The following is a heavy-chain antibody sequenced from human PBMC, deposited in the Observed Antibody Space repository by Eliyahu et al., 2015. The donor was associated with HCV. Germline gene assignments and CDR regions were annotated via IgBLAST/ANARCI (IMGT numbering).Heavy chain of an antibody. Sequence: QVQLVQSGAEVKKPGASVKLSCXTSGYXFTSYYIHWVRQAPGQGLEWMAIINPSGGSTNYAQKFRGRVTVTRDTSTSTVYMEVSSLRSEDTAVYYCARHLAAGDSWGQGTLVTVSS. V-gene: IGHV1-46*01. D-gene: IGHD6-13*01. J-gene: IGHJ4*02. CDR1: GYXFTSYY. CDR3: ARHLAAGDS. CDR2: INPSGGST.